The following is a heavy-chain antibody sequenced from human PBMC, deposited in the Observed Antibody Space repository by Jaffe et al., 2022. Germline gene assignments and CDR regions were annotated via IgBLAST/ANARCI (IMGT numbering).Heavy chain of an antibody. Sequence: QVQLQESGPGLVKPSETLSLTCAVSGYSISSGYYWGWIRQPPGKGLEWIGSIYHSGSTYYNPSLKSRVTISVDTSKNQFSLKLSSVTAADTAVYYCARDYAYCGGDCYSHPYYYYYYMDVWGKGTTVTVSS. CDR1: GYSISSGYY. J-gene: IGHJ6*03. D-gene: IGHD2-21*02. CDR2: IYHSGST. V-gene: IGHV4-38-2*02. CDR3: ARDYAYCGGDCYSHPYYYYYYMDV.